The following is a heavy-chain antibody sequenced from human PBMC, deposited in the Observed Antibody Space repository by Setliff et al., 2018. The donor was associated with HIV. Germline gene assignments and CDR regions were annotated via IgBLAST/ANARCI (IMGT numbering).Heavy chain of an antibody. J-gene: IGHJ3*02. CDR1: GGSFSSVSYY. D-gene: IGHD3-22*01. CDR3: ARWITTPTKGVFDI. Sequence: SSETLSLTCTVSGGSFSSVSYYWSWIRQPAGKGLEWIGRIYGSGSTNYNPSLESRVTISVDTSKNQFSMKLHSVTAADTTVYYCARWITTPTKGVFDIWGQGTVVTVSS. V-gene: IGHV4-61*02. CDR2: IYGSGST.